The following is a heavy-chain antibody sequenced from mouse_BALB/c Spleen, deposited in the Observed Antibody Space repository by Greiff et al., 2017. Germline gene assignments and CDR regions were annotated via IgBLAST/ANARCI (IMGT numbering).Heavy chain of an antibody. D-gene: IGHD2-3*01. CDR1: GYSITSGYY. CDR3: AREVDGHYGAMDY. V-gene: IGHV3-6*02. CDR2: ISYDGSN. J-gene: IGHJ4*01. Sequence: DVKLQESGPGLVKPSQSLSLTCSVTGYSITSGYYWNWIRQFPGNKLEWMGYISYDGSNNYNPSLKNRISITRDTSKNQFFLKLNSVTTEDTATYYCAREVDGHYGAMDYWGQGTSVTVSS.